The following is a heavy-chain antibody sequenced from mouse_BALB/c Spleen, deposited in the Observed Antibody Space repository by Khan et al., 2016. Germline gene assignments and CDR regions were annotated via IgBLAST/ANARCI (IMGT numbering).Heavy chain of an antibody. J-gene: IGHJ3*01. Sequence: EVQLQESGPELVKPGASVKISCKASGYSFTGYFMNWVKQSHGKSLEWIGRINPYIGDNFYNQNFKGKATLTVDKSSRIAHMELLIMTSEDSAVYYCGRSGDYGGLPYWGQGTLVTVSA. CDR1: GYSFTGYF. V-gene: IGHV1-37*01. CDR3: GRSGDYGGLPY. D-gene: IGHD2-4*01. CDR2: INPYIGDN.